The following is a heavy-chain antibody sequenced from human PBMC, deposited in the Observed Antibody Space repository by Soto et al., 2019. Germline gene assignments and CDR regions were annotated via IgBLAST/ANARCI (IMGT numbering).Heavy chain of an antibody. J-gene: IGHJ4*02. CDR1: GASINIASFS. CDR2: FHDPGRI. CDR3: TRRWNLKSGADF. D-gene: IGHD1-7*01. V-gene: IGHV4-39*01. Sequence: PSETLSLTCSVSGASINIASFSWGWVRQPPGKGLEWIGGFHDPGRIYSNPSLKSRLTTSVDTSKHQSSLELSSVTAAAPAVYYCTRRWNLKSGADFWGPGILFTVSS.